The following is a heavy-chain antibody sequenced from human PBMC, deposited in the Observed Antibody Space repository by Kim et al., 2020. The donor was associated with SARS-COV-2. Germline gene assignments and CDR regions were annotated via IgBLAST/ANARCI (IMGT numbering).Heavy chain of an antibody. CDR1: GGSISSGGYY. J-gene: IGHJ4*02. Sequence: SETLSLTCTVSGGSISSGGYYWSWIRQHPGKGLEWIGYIYYSGSTYYNPSLKSRVTISVDTSKNQFSLKLSSVTAADTAVYYCAREGLAAAPRGYFDYWGQGTLVTVSS. V-gene: IGHV4-31*03. CDR2: IYYSGST. CDR3: AREGLAAAPRGYFDY. D-gene: IGHD6-13*01.